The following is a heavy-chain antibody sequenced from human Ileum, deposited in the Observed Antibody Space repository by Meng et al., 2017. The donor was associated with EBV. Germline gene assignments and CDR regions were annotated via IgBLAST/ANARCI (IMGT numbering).Heavy chain of an antibody. CDR2: IGLSADAI. CDR1: GFTISDYS. D-gene: IGHD1-14*01. Sequence: QVPVVESGGRLVKPGGSLRLSCGASGFTISDYSLSWIRQAPGKGLQVIASIGLSADAIYYADSVKGRFTISRDNANNSLYLQMNNLRVDETAVYYCAGRNNWFDPWGQGTLVTVSS. V-gene: IGHV3-11*01. J-gene: IGHJ5*02. CDR3: AGRNNWFDP.